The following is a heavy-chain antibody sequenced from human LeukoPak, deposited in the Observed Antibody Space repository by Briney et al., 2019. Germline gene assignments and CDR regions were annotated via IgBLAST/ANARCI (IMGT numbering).Heavy chain of an antibody. J-gene: IGHJ4*02. Sequence: GGSLRLSCAASGFTFGSYAMNWVRQAPGKGLEWVSTISGSGGRTYYADSVKGRFTISRDNSKNTLYMQMNSLRVEDTAVYYCARATSFDYWGQGTLVTVSS. CDR2: ISGSGGRT. CDR3: ARATSFDY. V-gene: IGHV3-23*01. CDR1: GFTFGSYA.